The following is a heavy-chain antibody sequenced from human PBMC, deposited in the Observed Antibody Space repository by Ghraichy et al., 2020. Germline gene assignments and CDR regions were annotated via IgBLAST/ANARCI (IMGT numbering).Heavy chain of an antibody. V-gene: IGHV1-69*04. CDR1: GGTFSSYA. CDR3: ARRDVVVAAQYYYGMDV. J-gene: IGHJ6*02. D-gene: IGHD2-15*01. CDR2: IIPILGIA. Sequence: SVKVSCKASGGTFSSYAISWVRQAPGQGLVWMGRIIPILGIANYAQKFQGRVTITADKSTSTAYMELSSLRSEDTAVYYCARRDVVVAAQYYYGMDVWGQGTTFTVSS.